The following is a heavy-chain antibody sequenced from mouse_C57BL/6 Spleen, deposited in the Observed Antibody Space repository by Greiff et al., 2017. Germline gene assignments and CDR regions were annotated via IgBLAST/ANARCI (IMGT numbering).Heavy chain of an antibody. D-gene: IGHD2-1*01. Sequence: QVQLQQSGPELVKPGASVKISCKASGYAFSSSWMNWVKQRPGKGLEWIGRIYPGDGDTNYNGKFKGKATLTADKSSSTAYMQLSSLTSEDSAVYFCARLLVDFDVWGTGTTVTVSS. CDR2: IYPGDGDT. CDR3: ARLLVDFDV. J-gene: IGHJ1*03. CDR1: GYAFSSSW. V-gene: IGHV1-82*01.